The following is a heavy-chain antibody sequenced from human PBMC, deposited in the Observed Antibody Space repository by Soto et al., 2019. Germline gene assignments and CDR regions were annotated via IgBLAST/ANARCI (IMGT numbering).Heavy chain of an antibody. CDR3: ARGASSFDN. CDR1: GISVGTNY. V-gene: IGHV3-53*01. CDR2: IYSDGTT. Sequence: ETLSLTCTVSGISVGTNYLTWVRQAPGKGLEWVSFIYSDGTTYYADSVKGRFTISRDTSNNTLYLQMNSLRAEDTAVYYCARGASSFDNWGQGTLVTVSS. J-gene: IGHJ4*02.